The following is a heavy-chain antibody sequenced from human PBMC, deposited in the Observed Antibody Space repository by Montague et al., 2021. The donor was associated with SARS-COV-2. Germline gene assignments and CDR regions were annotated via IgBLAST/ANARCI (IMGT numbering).Heavy chain of an antibody. CDR1: GGSFSGNY. CDR2: INHYGST. D-gene: IGHD4-11*01. CDR3: ARGLPVTTLFYYFGMDV. J-gene: IGHJ6*02. Sequence: SDTLSLTCAVYGGSFSGNYWSWIRQPPGKGPEWIGEINHYGSTNYNPSLKSRVTMSVDTSKNQFSLKLSSVTAADTAVYYCARGLPVTTLFYYFGMDVWGQGTTVTVSS. V-gene: IGHV4-34*01.